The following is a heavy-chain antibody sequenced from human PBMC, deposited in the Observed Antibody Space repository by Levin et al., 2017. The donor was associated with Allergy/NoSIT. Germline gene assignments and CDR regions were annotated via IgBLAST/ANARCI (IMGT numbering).Heavy chain of an antibody. V-gene: IGHV7-4-1*02. CDR2: INTNTGNP. CDR3: ARVPPIDHPEYSGYDLRIGYYYMDV. CDR1: GYTFTSYA. Sequence: GESLKISCKASGYTFTSYAMNWVRQAPGQGLEWMGWINTNTGNPTYAQGFTGRFVFSLDTSVSTAYLQISSLKAEDTAVYYCARVPPIDHPEYSGYDLRIGYYYMDVWGKGTTVTVSS. J-gene: IGHJ6*03. D-gene: IGHD5-12*01.